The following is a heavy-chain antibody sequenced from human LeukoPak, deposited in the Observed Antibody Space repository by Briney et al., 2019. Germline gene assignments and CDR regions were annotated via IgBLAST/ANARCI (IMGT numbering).Heavy chain of an antibody. J-gene: IGHJ5*02. D-gene: IGHD3-10*01. Sequence: PGGSLRLSCAASGFTFSSYEMNWVRQAPGKGLEWGSYISTTSTTIYYADSVKGRFTISRDNAKSSLFLQMNSLRDEDTAVYYCARESFGLGTFFPAWGQGTLVSVSS. CDR1: GFTFSSYE. CDR2: ISTTSTTI. V-gene: IGHV3-48*03. CDR3: ARESFGLGTFFPA.